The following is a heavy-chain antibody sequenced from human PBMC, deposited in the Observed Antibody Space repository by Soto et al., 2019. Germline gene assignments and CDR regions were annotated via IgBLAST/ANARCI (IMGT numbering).Heavy chain of an antibody. J-gene: IGHJ3*02. Sequence: GGSLRLSCAASGFTFSSYAMHWVRQAPGKGLEWVAVISYDGSNKYYADSVKGRFTISRDNSKNTLYLQMNSLRAEDTAVYYCARDLSGYDYVWGRYTPLYAFDIWGQGTMVTVSS. CDR1: GFTFSSYA. CDR3: ARDLSGYDYVWGRYTPLYAFDI. D-gene: IGHD3-16*01. V-gene: IGHV3-30-3*01. CDR2: ISYDGSNK.